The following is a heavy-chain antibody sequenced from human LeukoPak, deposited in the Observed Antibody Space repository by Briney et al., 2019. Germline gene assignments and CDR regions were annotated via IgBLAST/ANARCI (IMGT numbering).Heavy chain of an antibody. V-gene: IGHV3-30-3*01. CDR1: GFTFSSYA. CDR3: ARTFDY. Sequence: GGSLRLSCAASGFTFSSYAMRWVRQAPGKGLEWVAVISYDGSNKYYADSVKGRFTISRDNSKNTLYLQMNSLRADDTAVYYCARTFDYWGQGTLVTVSS. J-gene: IGHJ4*02. CDR2: ISYDGSNK.